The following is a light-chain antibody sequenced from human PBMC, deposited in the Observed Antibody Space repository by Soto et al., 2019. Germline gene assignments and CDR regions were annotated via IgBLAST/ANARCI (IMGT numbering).Light chain of an antibody. CDR2: GNS. J-gene: IGLJ1*01. CDR3: QSYDSSLSGYV. CDR1: SSNIGAGYD. Sequence: QAVVTQPPSVSGAPGQRVTISCTGSSSNIGAGYDVHWYQQLPGTAPKLLIYGNSNRPSGVPDRFSGSKSGTSASLAITGLQAEDYADYYCQSYDSSLSGYVFGTGTKLTVL. V-gene: IGLV1-40*01.